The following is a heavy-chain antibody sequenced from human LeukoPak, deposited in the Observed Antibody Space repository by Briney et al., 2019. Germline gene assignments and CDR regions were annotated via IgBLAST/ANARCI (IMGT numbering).Heavy chain of an antibody. CDR1: GYTFKNYD. D-gene: IGHD5-24*01. Sequence: ASVKVSCKASGYTFKNYDINWVRQATGLGLEWMGWMNPNSGNTGFAQKFQDRVSMTRDTSINTAYMELTSLRSGDTAVYYCARATPGGLHGYSFDYXGQGTVVTV. CDR3: ARATPGGLHGYSFDY. J-gene: IGHJ4*02. CDR2: MNPNSGNT. V-gene: IGHV1-8*02.